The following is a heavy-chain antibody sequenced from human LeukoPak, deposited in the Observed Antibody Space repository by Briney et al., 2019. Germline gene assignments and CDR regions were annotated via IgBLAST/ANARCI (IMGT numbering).Heavy chain of an antibody. CDR2: ISYDGSNK. D-gene: IGHD2-2*02. CDR1: GFTFSSYG. V-gene: IGHV3-30*03. Sequence: QAGRSLRLSCAASGFTFSSYGMHWVRQAPGKGLEWVAVISYDGSNKYYADSVKGRFTISRDNSKNTLYLQMNSLRTEDTAIYYCARACRSSTCYSPGALDVWGQGTLVTVSS. CDR3: ARACRSSTCYSPGALDV. J-gene: IGHJ3*01.